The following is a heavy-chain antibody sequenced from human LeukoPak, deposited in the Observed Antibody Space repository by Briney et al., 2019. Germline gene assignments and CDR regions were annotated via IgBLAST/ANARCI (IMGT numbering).Heavy chain of an antibody. J-gene: IGHJ4*02. Sequence: GASVKVSCKASGYTFAGYYIHWVRQAPGQGLEWMGWINPNSGGTDYAQKFQGRVTMTRDTSINTAYMDLNRLTSDDTAVYYCARLESVEMATISGDYFDYWGQGTLVTVSS. CDR2: INPNSGGT. D-gene: IGHD5-24*01. V-gene: IGHV1-2*02. CDR1: GYTFAGYY. CDR3: ARLESVEMATISGDYFDY.